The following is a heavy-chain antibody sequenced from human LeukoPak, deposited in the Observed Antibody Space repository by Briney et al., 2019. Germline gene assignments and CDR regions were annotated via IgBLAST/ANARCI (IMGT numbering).Heavy chain of an antibody. CDR2: VYYSGNT. CDR1: GGSISSSNYY. Sequence: SETLSLTCTVSGGSISSSNYYWGWIRQPPGKGLEYIVSVYYSGNTYYNPSPKSRITISLDTYKNQFSLKLTSVTATDTAVYYCARGGGSSAYYSWFDPWGQGILVTVSS. D-gene: IGHD3-22*01. CDR3: ARGGGSSAYYSWFDP. J-gene: IGHJ5*02. V-gene: IGHV4-39*01.